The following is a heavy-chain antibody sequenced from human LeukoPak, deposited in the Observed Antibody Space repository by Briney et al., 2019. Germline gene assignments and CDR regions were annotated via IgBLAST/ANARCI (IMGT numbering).Heavy chain of an antibody. CDR2: IIPIFGTA. V-gene: IGHV1-69*13. J-gene: IGHJ6*02. CDR1: GGTFSSYA. D-gene: IGHD4-11*01. Sequence: SVKVSCKASGGTFSSYAISWMRQAPGQGLEWMGGIIPIFGTANYAQKFQGRVMITADESTSTAYMELSSLRSEDTAVYYCAREQSYYYGMDVWGQGTTVTVSS. CDR3: AREQSYYYGMDV.